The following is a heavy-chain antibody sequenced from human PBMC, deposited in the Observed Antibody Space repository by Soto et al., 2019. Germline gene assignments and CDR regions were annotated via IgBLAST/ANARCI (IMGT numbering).Heavy chain of an antibody. CDR2: INPGNGDT. V-gene: IGHV1-3*01. CDR3: ARTDCSSTSCYNYYYHGMDV. Sequence: ASVKVSCKTSGYSFTKYGLHRVRQAPGQGLEWMGWINPGNGDTKYSQKFQGRVTITRDTSATTAYMELSSLRSEDSAVFYCARTDCSSTSCYNYYYHGMDVWGQGTTVTVSS. J-gene: IGHJ6*02. CDR1: GYSFTKYG. D-gene: IGHD2-2*01.